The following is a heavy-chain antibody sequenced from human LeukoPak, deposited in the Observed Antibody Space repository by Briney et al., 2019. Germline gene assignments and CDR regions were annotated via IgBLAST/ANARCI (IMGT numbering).Heavy chain of an antibody. CDR2: ISNDGNGK. J-gene: IGHJ5*02. CDR1: GFTFSSYA. V-gene: IGHV3-30-3*01. Sequence: GRSLRLSCAASGFTFSSYAMHWVRQAPGKGLEWVAVISNDGNGKYYADSVKGRFTISRDNSKNTLYLQMNSLRAEDTAVYYCASRLIPWGQGALVTVSS. CDR3: ASRLIP.